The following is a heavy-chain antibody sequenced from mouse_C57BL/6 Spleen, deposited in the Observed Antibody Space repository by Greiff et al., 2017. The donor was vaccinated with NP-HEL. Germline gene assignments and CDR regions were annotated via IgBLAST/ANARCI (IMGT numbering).Heavy chain of an antibody. Sequence: VQLQESGPELVKPGASVKISCKASGYAFSSSWMNWVKQRPGKGLEWIGRIFPGAGDTNYNGKFKGKATLTADKSSSTAYMQLSSLTSEDSAVYFCAHYYGSSPYYYAMDYWGQGTSVTVSS. J-gene: IGHJ4*01. D-gene: IGHD1-1*01. CDR3: AHYYGSSPYYYAMDY. CDR2: IFPGAGDT. CDR1: GYAFSSSW. V-gene: IGHV1-82*01.